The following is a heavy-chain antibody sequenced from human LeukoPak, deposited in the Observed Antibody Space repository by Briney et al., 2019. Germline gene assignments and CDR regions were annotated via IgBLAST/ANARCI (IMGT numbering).Heavy chain of an antibody. Sequence: GGSLRLSCAASGFTFSDYYVSWIRQAPGKGLEWVSYISSSGSTIYYADSVKGRFTISRDNAKNSLYLQMNSLRAEDTAVYYCAKDRGRIVVVTAILDYWGQGTLVTVSS. CDR1: GFTFSDYY. CDR3: AKDRGRIVVVTAILDY. J-gene: IGHJ4*02. V-gene: IGHV3-11*04. CDR2: ISSSGSTI. D-gene: IGHD2-21*02.